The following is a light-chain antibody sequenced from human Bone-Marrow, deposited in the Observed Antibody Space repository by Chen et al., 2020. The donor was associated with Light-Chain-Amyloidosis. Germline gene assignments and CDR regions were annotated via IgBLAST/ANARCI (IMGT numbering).Light chain of an antibody. V-gene: IGKV3-20*01. CDR3: QQYGTSPLA. J-gene: IGKJ4*01. CDR1: QTISSNY. Sequence: ELVLTQSPGTLSLSPGEGANLSCRASQTISSNYLTWYQQKFCQAHRLLIYGSSSRATGIPDRFTGSWCGTDFTLTVNRLEPEDYAMYYCQQYGTSPLAVGGGTKVEI. CDR2: GSS.